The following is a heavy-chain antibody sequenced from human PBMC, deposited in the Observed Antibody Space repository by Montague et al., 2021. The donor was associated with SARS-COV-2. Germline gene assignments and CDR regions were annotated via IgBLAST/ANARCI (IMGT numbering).Heavy chain of an antibody. D-gene: IGHD2-15*01. CDR1: GYTFTVNS. Sequence: SVKVSCKASGYTFTVNSIHWVRQAPVQGPEWMGWINPGSGGTNYXKKFQGRVTMTRDTSISTTYMELTGLRSGDTALYYCARGHVDSVFDAFDLWGHGTMVTVSS. CDR2: INPGSGGT. J-gene: IGHJ3*01. V-gene: IGHV1-2*02. CDR3: ARGHVDSVFDAFDL.